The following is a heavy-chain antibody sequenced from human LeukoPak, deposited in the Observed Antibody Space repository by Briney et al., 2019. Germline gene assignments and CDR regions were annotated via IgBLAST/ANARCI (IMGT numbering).Heavy chain of an antibody. J-gene: IGHJ6*04. V-gene: IGHV3-21*01. CDR1: GFTFSSYS. D-gene: IGHD6-19*01. CDR3: ARDGTPSYTSGWVYMDA. CDR2: MTSSSSYI. Sequence: GGSLRLSCATSGFTFSSYSMNWVRQAPGKGLEWVSSMTSSSSYISYADSVEGRFTISRDNAKNSLFLQMNSLRGEDTAVYYCARDGTPSYTSGWVYMDAWGKGTTVTISS.